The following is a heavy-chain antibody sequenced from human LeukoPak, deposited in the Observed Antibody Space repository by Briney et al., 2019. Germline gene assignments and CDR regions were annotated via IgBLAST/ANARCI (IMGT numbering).Heavy chain of an antibody. CDR3: ARMSPRYYYGSGGLPGSDY. CDR1: GGSISSSNW. D-gene: IGHD3-10*01. Sequence: SETLSLTCTVSGGSISSSNWWSWVRQPPGKGLEWIGEIYHSGSTNYNPSLKSRVTISVDKSKNQFSLKLSSVTAADTAVYYCARMSPRYYYGSGGLPGSDYWGQGTLVTVSS. V-gene: IGHV4-4*02. CDR2: IYHSGST. J-gene: IGHJ4*02.